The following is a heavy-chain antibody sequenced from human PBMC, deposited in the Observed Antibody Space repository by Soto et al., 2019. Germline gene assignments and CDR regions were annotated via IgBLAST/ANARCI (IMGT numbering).Heavy chain of an antibody. Sequence: GASVKVSCKASGYTFTSYGISWVRQAPGQGLEWMGWISAYNGNTNYAQKLQGRVTVTTDTSTSTAYMELRSLRSDDTAVYYCVRPMVPYSSSWYFDYWGQGTLVTV. V-gene: IGHV1-18*01. D-gene: IGHD6-13*01. CDR1: GYTFTSYG. CDR2: ISAYNGNT. CDR3: VRPMVPYSSSWYFDY. J-gene: IGHJ4*02.